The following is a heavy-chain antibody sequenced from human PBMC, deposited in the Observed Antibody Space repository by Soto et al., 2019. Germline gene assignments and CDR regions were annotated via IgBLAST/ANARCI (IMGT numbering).Heavy chain of an antibody. J-gene: IGHJ4*02. V-gene: IGHV4-61*08. D-gene: IGHD1-26*01. CDR1: GGSISSGGYY. CDR2: FFDTGST. Sequence: PSETLSLTCTVSGGSISSGGYYWSWIRQPPGKGLEWIGFFFDTGSTNYNPSLKSRVTISGDTSKNQFSLKLSSVTAADAAVYFCARVGPTWTFDYWGQATLVTVSS. CDR3: ARVGPTWTFDY.